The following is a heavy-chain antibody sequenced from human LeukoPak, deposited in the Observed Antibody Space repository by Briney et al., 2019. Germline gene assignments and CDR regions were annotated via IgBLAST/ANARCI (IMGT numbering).Heavy chain of an antibody. Sequence: GGSLRLSCAASGFTFSSYAMHWVRQAPGKGLEWVAVISYDGSNKYYADSVKGRFTISRDNSKNSLYLQMNSLRTEDTALYYCAKGPYYYDILTGYLLDYWGQGTLVTVSS. CDR1: GFTFSSYA. CDR2: ISYDGSNK. J-gene: IGHJ4*02. V-gene: IGHV3-30-3*01. CDR3: AKGPYYYDILTGYLLDY. D-gene: IGHD3-9*01.